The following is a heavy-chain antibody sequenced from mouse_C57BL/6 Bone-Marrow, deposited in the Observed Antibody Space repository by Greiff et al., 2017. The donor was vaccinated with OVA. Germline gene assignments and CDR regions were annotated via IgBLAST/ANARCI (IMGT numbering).Heavy chain of an antibody. CDR3: ARQGYYGNYVAMDY. V-gene: IGHV5-12*01. CDR2: ISNGGGST. CDR1: GFTFSDYY. J-gene: IGHJ4*01. D-gene: IGHD2-1*01. Sequence: EVQVVESGGGLVQPGGSLKLSCAASGFTFSDYYMYWVRQTPEKRLEWVAYISNGGGSTYYPDTVKGRFTISRDNAKNTLYLQMSRLKSEDTAMYYCARQGYYGNYVAMDYWGQGTSVTVSS.